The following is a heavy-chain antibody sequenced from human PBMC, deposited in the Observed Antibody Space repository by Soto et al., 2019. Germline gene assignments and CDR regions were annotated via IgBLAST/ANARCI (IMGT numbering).Heavy chain of an antibody. CDR2: IYYTGSA. Sequence: SETLSLSCTVSGVSISGYYWSWFRQSPGKGLEWIGYIYYTGSASYSPSLRSRVTMSVDTSKNQFSLELNSVTAADTAVYYCARHYNSGTYPLDHWGHGTLVTGSS. V-gene: IGHV4-59*08. J-gene: IGHJ1*01. CDR1: GVSISGYY. CDR3: ARHYNSGTYPLDH. D-gene: IGHD3-10*01.